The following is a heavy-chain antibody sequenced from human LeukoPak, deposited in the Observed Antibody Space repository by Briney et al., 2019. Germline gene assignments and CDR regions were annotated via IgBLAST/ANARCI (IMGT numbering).Heavy chain of an antibody. CDR1: GGTFSSYA. J-gene: IGHJ4*02. CDR3: ARNLAVAGTLASGY. Sequence: EASVKVSCKASGGTFSSYAISWVRQAPGQGLEWMGIINPSGGSTSYAQKFQGRVTMTRDTSTSTVYMELSSLRSEDTAVYYCARNLAVAGTLASGYWGQGTLVTVSS. V-gene: IGHV1-46*01. CDR2: INPSGGST. D-gene: IGHD6-19*01.